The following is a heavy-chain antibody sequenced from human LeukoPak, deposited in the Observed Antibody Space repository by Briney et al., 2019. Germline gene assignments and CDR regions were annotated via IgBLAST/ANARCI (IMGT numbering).Heavy chain of an antibody. D-gene: IGHD6-13*01. CDR1: GFTFSSYA. CDR2: ISYDGSNK. V-gene: IGHV3-30-3*01. J-gene: IGHJ5*02. Sequence: GGSLRLSCAASGFTFSSYAMSWVRQAPGKGLEWVAVISYDGSNKYYADSVKGRFTISRDNSKNTLYLQMNSLRAEDTAVYYCARVSTGYSSSWHYNWFDPWGQGTLVTVSS. CDR3: ARVSTGYSSSWHYNWFDP.